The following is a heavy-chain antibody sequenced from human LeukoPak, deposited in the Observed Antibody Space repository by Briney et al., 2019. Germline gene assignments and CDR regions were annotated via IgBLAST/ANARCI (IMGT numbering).Heavy chain of an antibody. J-gene: IGHJ4*02. CDR1: GFTFSSYW. D-gene: IGHD1-26*01. CDR2: INSDGSST. CDR3: ARDRGSWEPLLPSH. V-gene: IGHV3-74*01. Sequence: PGGSLRLSCAASGFTFSSYWMHWVRHAPGKGVVWVSRINSDGSSTSYADSVKGRFTISRDNAKNTLYPQMNSLRAEDTAVYYCARDRGSWEPLLPSHWGQGTLVTVSS.